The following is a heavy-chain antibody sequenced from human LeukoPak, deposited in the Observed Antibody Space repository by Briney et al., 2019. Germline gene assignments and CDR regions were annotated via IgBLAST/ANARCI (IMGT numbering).Heavy chain of an antibody. CDR1: GFTFSSYA. J-gene: IGHJ5*02. CDR2: INWNGGST. V-gene: IGHV3-20*04. Sequence: PGGSLRLSCAASGFTFSSYAMSWVRQAPGKGLEWVSGINWNGGSTGYADSVKGRFTISRDNAKNSLYLQMNSLRAEDTALYYCASTAIVGPTQAGAWGQGTLVTVSS. D-gene: IGHD1-26*01. CDR3: ASTAIVGPTQAGA.